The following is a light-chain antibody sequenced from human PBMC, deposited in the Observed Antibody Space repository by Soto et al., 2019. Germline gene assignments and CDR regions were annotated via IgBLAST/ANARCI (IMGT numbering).Light chain of an antibody. Sequence: QSALTQPASVSGSPGQSITISCTGTSSDVGGYNYVSWYQQHPGKAPKFLLYEVSNRPSGVSHRFSGSKSGNTASLTISGLQAEDEADYYCSSHTTTSSALQVFGTGTKLTVL. CDR1: SSDVGGYNY. J-gene: IGLJ1*01. V-gene: IGLV2-14*01. CDR3: SSHTTTSSALQV. CDR2: EVS.